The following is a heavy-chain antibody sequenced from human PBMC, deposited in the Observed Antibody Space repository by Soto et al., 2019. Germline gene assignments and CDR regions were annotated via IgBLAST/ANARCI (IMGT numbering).Heavy chain of an antibody. Sequence: QVQLQESGPGLVKPSETLSLTCTVSGGSISSYYWSWIRQPPGKGLEWIGYIYYSGSTNYNPSLKSRVTISVDTSKNQFSLMLSSVTAADTAVYYCASQLMYCSGGSCPLGAFEIWGQGTMVTVSS. CDR2: IYYSGST. V-gene: IGHV4-59*01. CDR3: ASQLMYCSGGSCPLGAFEI. D-gene: IGHD2-15*01. CDR1: GGSISSYY. J-gene: IGHJ3*02.